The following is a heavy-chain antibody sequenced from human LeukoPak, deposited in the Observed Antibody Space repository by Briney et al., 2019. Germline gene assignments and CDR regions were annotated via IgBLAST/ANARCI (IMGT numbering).Heavy chain of an antibody. CDR1: RFTYHDFA. D-gene: IGHD3-16*01. V-gene: IGHV3-9*01. J-gene: IGHJ6*03. Sequence: GWSLRLSCAASRFTYHDFAMHWVRQAPGKGLEWVAAISWNSENRDYADSVKGRFNIYRDNDMNSLYLDMASVRVEDSALYYCVKSGGYYYMDAWGKGTPVTVSS. CDR2: ISWNSENR. CDR3: VKSGGYYYMDA.